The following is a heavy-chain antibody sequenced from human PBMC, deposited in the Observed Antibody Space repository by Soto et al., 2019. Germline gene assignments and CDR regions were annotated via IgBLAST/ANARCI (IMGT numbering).Heavy chain of an antibody. CDR2: IIPIFGTA. Sequence: QVQLVQSGAEVKKPGSSVKVSCKASGGTFTTSAITWVRQAPGQGLEWMGGIIPIFGTAKYAQNFQGRVTITADESTSTAYMELGSLRSEDTAVYYCARDWGATPGIDDYCGQGTLVTVSS. CDR3: ARDWGATPGIDDY. CDR1: GGTFTTSA. J-gene: IGHJ4*02. V-gene: IGHV1-69*01. D-gene: IGHD7-27*01.